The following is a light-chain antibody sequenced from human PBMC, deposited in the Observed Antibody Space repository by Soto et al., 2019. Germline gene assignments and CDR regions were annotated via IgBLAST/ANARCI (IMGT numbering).Light chain of an antibody. V-gene: IGLV2-14*03. CDR2: DVT. J-gene: IGLJ1*01. CDR1: SSDVGGYNS. CDR3: SSYTTSNTLV. Sequence: QSALTQPASVSGSPGQSITISCTGTSSDVGGYNSVSWYQQHPGKAPKLIIYDVTNRPSGISNRFSGSKSGNTASLTISGLKAEDEADYYCSSYTTSNTLVFGSGTKLTV.